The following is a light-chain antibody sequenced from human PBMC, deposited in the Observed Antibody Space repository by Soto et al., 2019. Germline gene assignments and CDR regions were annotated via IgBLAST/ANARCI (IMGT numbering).Light chain of an antibody. CDR2: GAS. Sequence: EIVLTQSPGTLSLSPGERATLSCRASQSVSSNSFAWYQKKPGQSPRLXIYGASIRATGIPDRFSGSGSGTDFTLTISRLETEDFAVYYCQQYGSSPTWTFGQGTKVDI. CDR3: QQYGSSPTWT. J-gene: IGKJ1*01. CDR1: QSVSSNS. V-gene: IGKV3-20*01.